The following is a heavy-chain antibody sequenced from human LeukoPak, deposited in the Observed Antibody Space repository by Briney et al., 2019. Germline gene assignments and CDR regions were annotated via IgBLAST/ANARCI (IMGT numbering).Heavy chain of an antibody. CDR2: ISGSGGST. J-gene: IGHJ4*02. CDR1: AFTFSSYA. D-gene: IGHD4-17*01. CDR3: AKRLYYGFDY. V-gene: IGHV3-23*01. Sequence: GGSLRLSCAASAFTFSSYAMSWVRQAPGKGLEWVSAISGSGGSTYYADSVKGRFTISRDNSKNTLYLQMNGLRAEDTAVYYCAKRLYYGFDYWGQGTLVAVSS.